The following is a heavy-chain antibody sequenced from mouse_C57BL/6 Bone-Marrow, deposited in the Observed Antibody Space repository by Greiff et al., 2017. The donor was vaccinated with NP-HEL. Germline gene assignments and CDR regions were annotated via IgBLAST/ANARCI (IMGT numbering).Heavy chain of an antibody. J-gene: IGHJ1*03. CDR2: IIPGSGGT. CDR3: ARSGYFDV. CDR1: GYAFTNYL. Sequence: QVQLQQSGAELVRPGTSVKVSCKASGYAFTNYLIEWVKQRPGQGLVWIGVIIPGSGGTNYNEKFKGKATLTADKSSSTAYMQLSSLTSEDSAVYFCARSGYFDVWGTGTTVTVSS. V-gene: IGHV1-54*01.